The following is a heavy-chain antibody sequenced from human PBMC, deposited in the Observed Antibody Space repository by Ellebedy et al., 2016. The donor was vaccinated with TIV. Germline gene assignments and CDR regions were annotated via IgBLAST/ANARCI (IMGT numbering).Heavy chain of an antibody. CDR2: IWYDGSNK. V-gene: IGHV3-33*08. D-gene: IGHD5-18*01. J-gene: IGHJ6*02. Sequence: GGSLRLSCAASGFTFSSYGMHWVRQAPGKGLEWVAVIWYDGSNKYYADSVKGRFTISRDNSKNTLYLQMNSLRAEDTAVYYCARFRRIQLWSGGMDVWGQGTTVTVSS. CDR3: ARFRRIQLWSGGMDV. CDR1: GFTFSSYG.